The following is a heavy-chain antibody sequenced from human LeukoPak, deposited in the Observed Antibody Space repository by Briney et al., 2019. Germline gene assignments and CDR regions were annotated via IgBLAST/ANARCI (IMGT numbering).Heavy chain of an antibody. CDR1: GFPFSRYW. J-gene: IGHJ4*02. V-gene: IGHV3-7*01. CDR3: VGDPGDY. Sequence: GGSLRLSCVASGFPFSRYWMSWVRQPAGKGLEWVANINQDGSQKYYADSVEGRFTISRDNAKTSLYLQMNTLRAEDTAVYYCVGDPGDYWGQGTLVTVSS. CDR2: INQDGSQK.